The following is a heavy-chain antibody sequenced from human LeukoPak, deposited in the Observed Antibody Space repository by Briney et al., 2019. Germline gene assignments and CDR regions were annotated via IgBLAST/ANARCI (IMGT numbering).Heavy chain of an antibody. Sequence: PSETLSLTCAVYGGSFSGYYWSWIRQPPGKGLEWIGEINHSGSTNYNPSLKSRVTISVDTSKNQFSLKLSSVTAADTAVYYCARGGVTGTHTLYYYYYYMGVWGKGTTVTVSS. J-gene: IGHJ6*03. D-gene: IGHD1-20*01. CDR3: ARGGVTGTHTLYYYYYYMGV. CDR2: INHSGST. CDR1: GGSFSGYY. V-gene: IGHV4-34*01.